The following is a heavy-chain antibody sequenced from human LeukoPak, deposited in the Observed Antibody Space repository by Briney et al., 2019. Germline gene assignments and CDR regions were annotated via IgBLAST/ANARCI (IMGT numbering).Heavy chain of an antibody. J-gene: IGHJ4*02. CDR2: IRYDGSNK. D-gene: IGHD3-16*02. Sequence: GGSLRLSCAASGFTFSSYGMHWVRQAPGKGLEWVAFIRYDGSNKYYADSVKGRFTISRDNSKNTLYLQMNSLIAEDTAVYYCAKVEGYDYVWGSYRPNYFDYWGQGTLVTVSS. CDR3: AKVEGYDYVWGSYRPNYFDY. CDR1: GFTFSSYG. V-gene: IGHV3-30*02.